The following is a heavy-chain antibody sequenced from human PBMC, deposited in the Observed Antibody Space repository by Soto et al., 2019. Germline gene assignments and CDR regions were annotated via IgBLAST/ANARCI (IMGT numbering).Heavy chain of an antibody. D-gene: IGHD6-13*01. CDR1: GYSFTSYW. Sequence: GESLKISCKGSGYSFTSYWIGWVRQMPGKGLEWMGIIYPGDSDTRYSPSFQGQVTISADKSISTAYLQWSSLKASDTAMYYCATARHIAGDFYYFDYWGQGTLVTVSS. CDR2: IYPGDSDT. CDR3: ATARHIAGDFYYFDY. J-gene: IGHJ4*02. V-gene: IGHV5-51*01.